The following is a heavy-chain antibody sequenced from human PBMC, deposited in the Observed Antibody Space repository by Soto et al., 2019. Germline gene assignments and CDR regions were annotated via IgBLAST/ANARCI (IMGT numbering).Heavy chain of an antibody. CDR2: IWYDGSNK. J-gene: IGHJ5*02. Sequence: GGALRLSWAASGVTFSRCGMHGVRQAPGKGLEWVAVIWYDGSNKYYADSVKGRFTISRDNSKNTLYLQMNSLRAEDTAVYYCARDLVDTATNWFVPWGQGT. CDR1: GVTFSRCG. V-gene: IGHV3-33*01. D-gene: IGHD5-18*01. CDR3: ARDLVDTATNWFVP.